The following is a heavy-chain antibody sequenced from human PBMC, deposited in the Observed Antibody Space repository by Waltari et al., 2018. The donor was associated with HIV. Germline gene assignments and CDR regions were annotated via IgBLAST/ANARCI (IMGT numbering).Heavy chain of an antibody. CDR1: GYTFTTYA. V-gene: IGHV1-3*01. CDR2: INAGNGNT. CDR3: ARDIPRMGIDY. J-gene: IGHJ4*02. Sequence: QVQLVQSGAEVKKPGASVTVSCKASGYTFTTYAMHWVRQAPGQRLEWMGWINAGNGNTKYSQKFQGRVTITRDTSASTAYMELSSLRSEDTAVYYCARDIPRMGIDYWGQGTLVTVSS. D-gene: IGHD2-15*01.